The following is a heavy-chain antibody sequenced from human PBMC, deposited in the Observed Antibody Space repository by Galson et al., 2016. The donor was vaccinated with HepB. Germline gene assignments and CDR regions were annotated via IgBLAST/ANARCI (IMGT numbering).Heavy chain of an antibody. V-gene: IGHV4/OR15-8*01. Sequence: SETLSPTCVVPGEAVSTNSWWSCLRQTPWTGLEWIGAILRPGRANYNASLEIRVTISVDSWKNQLDLQIYSLTAADTALYFCARVVQSVVGGYFSDWGQGALVTVSS. CDR1: GEAVSTNSW. CDR2: ILRPGRA. CDR3: ARVVQSVVGGYFSD. J-gene: IGHJ4*02. D-gene: IGHD6-19*01.